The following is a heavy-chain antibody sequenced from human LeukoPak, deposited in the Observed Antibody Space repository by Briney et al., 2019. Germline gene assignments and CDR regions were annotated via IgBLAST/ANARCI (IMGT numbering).Heavy chain of an antibody. Sequence: PGGSLRISCATSGFTFSSYAMSWVRQAPGKGLEWVSGISNSGGSTYYADSVKGRFTISSDNSKNALYLQMNSLRADDTAVYYCAKDRGGGSGSSVVFDSWGQGTLVTVSS. CDR2: ISNSGGST. D-gene: IGHD3-10*01. CDR3: AKDRGGGSGSSVVFDS. V-gene: IGHV3-23*01. CDR1: GFTFSSYA. J-gene: IGHJ4*02.